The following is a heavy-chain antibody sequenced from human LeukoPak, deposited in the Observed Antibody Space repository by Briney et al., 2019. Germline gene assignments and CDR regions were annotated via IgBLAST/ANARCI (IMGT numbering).Heavy chain of an antibody. CDR2: IDWDDDK. Sequence: SGPALVKPTQTLTLTCTFSGFSLSTSGMCVSWIRQPPGKALEWLARIDWDDDKYYSTSLKTRLTIPKDTSKNQVVLTMTNMDPVDTATYYCARTTYYYDSSGRPYYFDYWGQGTLVTVSS. D-gene: IGHD3-22*01. CDR1: GFSLSTSGMC. V-gene: IGHV2-70*11. J-gene: IGHJ4*02. CDR3: ARTTYYYDSSGRPYYFDY.